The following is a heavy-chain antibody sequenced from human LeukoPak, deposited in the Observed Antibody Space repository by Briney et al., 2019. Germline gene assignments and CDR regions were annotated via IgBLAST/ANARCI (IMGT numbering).Heavy chain of an antibody. CDR3: AKERTRGYSYGYSAFDI. Sequence: GGSLRLSCAASGFTFSTYSMNWVRQAPGKGLEWVSSISSSSSYIYYADSVKGRFTISRDNAKNSLYLQMNSLRAEDTAVYYCAKERTRGYSYGYSAFDIWGQGTMVTVSS. J-gene: IGHJ3*02. CDR1: GFTFSTYS. CDR2: ISSSSSYI. D-gene: IGHD5-18*01. V-gene: IGHV3-21*04.